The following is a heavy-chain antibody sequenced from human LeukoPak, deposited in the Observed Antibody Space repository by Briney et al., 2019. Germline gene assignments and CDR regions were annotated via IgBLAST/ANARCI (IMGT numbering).Heavy chain of an antibody. V-gene: IGHV4-59*08. CDR3: ARHGPLYEYFYYNMDV. CDR2: IYYSGDT. CDR1: GDSISSYY. J-gene: IGHJ6*02. D-gene: IGHD5/OR15-5a*01. Sequence: SETLSLTCTVSGDSISSYYWSWIRQPPGKGLEWIGYIYYSGDTDYNPSLKSRVTISVDTSKNQFSLKLSSVTAADTAVYYCARHGPLYEYFYYNMDVWGQGTTVTASS.